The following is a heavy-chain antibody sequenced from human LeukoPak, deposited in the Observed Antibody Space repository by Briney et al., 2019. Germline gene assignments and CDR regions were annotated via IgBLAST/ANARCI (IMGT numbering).Heavy chain of an antibody. J-gene: IGHJ5*02. CDR3: ARGIAAARTRLTNWFDP. D-gene: IGHD6-13*01. V-gene: IGHV3-30*04. CDR1: GFTFSSYA. Sequence: PGRSLRLSCAASGFTFSSYAMHWVRQAPGKGLEWVAVIPYDGSNKYYADSVKGRFTISRDNSKNTLYLQMNSLRAEDTAVYYCARGIAAARTRLTNWFDPWGQGTLVTVSS. CDR2: IPYDGSNK.